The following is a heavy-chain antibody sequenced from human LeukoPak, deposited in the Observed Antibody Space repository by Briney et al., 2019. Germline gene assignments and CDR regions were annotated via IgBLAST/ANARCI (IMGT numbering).Heavy chain of an antibody. J-gene: IGHJ6*02. CDR3: ARRRTGRNYYYGMDV. CDR1: GYTFTSYD. CDR2: MNPNSGNT. D-gene: IGHD3/OR15-3a*01. Sequence: ASVKVSCKASGYTFTSYDINWVRQATGQGLVWMGWMNPNSGNTGYAQKFQGRVTMTRNTSISTAYMELSSLRSEDTAVYYCARRRTGRNYYYGMDVWGQGTTVTVSS. V-gene: IGHV1-8*01.